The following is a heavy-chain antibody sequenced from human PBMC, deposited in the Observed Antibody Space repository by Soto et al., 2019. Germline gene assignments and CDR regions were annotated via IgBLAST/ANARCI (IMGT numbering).Heavy chain of an antibody. CDR2: ISYDGSNK. Sequence: QVQLVESGGGVVQPGRSLRLSCAASGFTFSSYAMQWVRQAPCKGLEWVAVISYDGSNKYYADSVKGRFTISRDNSKNTLYLQMNSLRPEDTAVYYCARATSGWYKDAFDIWGQGTMVTVSS. D-gene: IGHD6-19*01. V-gene: IGHV3-30-3*01. CDR1: GFTFSSYA. CDR3: ARATSGWYKDAFDI. J-gene: IGHJ3*02.